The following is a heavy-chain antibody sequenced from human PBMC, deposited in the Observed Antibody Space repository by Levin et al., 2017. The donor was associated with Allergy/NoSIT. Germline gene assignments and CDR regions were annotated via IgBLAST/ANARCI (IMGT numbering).Heavy chain of an antibody. D-gene: IGHD3-10*01. V-gene: IGHV3-21*01. CDR1: GFTFSSYS. Sequence: GESLKISCAASGFTFSSYSMNWVRQAPGKGLEWVSSISSSSSYIYYADSVKGRFTISRDNAKNSLYLQMNSLRAEDTAVYYCAREDRDGPLDWGSGSHDPFDYWGQGTLVTVSS. CDR3: AREDRDGPLDWGSGSHDPFDY. J-gene: IGHJ4*02. CDR2: ISSSSSYI.